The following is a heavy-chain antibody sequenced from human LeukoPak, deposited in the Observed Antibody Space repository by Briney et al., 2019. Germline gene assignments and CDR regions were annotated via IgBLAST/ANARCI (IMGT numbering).Heavy chain of an antibody. V-gene: IGHV7-4-1*02. CDR2: INTNTGNP. D-gene: IGHD3-3*01. CDR3: ARAPGLRFLEWLPGPKYYFDY. Sequence: GASVKVSCKTSGYTFTNYAMNWVRQAPGQGLEWMGWINTNTGNPTYAQGFTGRFVFSLDTSVSTAYLQISSLKAEDTAVYYCARAPGLRFLEWLPGPKYYFDYWGQGTLVTVSS. CDR1: GYTFTNYA. J-gene: IGHJ4*02.